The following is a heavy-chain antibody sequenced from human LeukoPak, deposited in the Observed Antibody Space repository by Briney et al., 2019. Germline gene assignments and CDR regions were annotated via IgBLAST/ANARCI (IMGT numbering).Heavy chain of an antibody. CDR2: MNPNSGNT. CDR1: GFTFTSSA. CDR3: ARFFNGFDY. Sequence: ASVKVSCKASGFTFTSSAMQWVRQATGQGLEWMGWMNPNSGNTGYAQKFQGRVTMTRNTSISTAYMELRSLRSEDTAVYYCARFFNGFDYWGQGTLVTVSS. J-gene: IGHJ4*02. V-gene: IGHV1-8*02. D-gene: IGHD2-8*01.